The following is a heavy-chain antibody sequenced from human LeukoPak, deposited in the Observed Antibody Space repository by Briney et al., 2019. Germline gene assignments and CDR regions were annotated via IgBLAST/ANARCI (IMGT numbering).Heavy chain of an antibody. D-gene: IGHD2-2*01. V-gene: IGHV3-11*01. J-gene: IGHJ4*02. CDR3: ATPMAAIVVVPAAMN. CDR1: GFTFSDYY. Sequence: GGSLRLSCAASGFTFSDYYMSWIREAPGKGLEWVSYISSSGSTIYYADSAKGRFTISRDKAKNSLYLQMNSLRAEDTAVYYCATPMAAIVVVPAAMNWGQGTLVTVSS. CDR2: ISSSGSTI.